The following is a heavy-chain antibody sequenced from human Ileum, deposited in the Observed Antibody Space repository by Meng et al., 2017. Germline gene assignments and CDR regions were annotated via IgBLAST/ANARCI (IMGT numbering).Heavy chain of an antibody. V-gene: IGHV1-18*01. CDR2: TSAYSGNT. CDR3: ARDTVGTTLGDY. CDR1: GYIFTRYG. D-gene: IGHD4-23*01. J-gene: IGHJ4*02. Sequence: QIQLGQPRAEVKKPGASVKVACKACGYIFTRYGIGWVRQAPGQGLEWMGWTSAYSGNTKYAQKLQGRVTMTTDTSTSTAYMELRNLRSDDTAVYYCARDTVGTTLGDYWGQGTLVTVSS.